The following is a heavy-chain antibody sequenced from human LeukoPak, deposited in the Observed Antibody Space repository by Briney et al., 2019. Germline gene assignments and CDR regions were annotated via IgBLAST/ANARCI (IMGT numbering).Heavy chain of an antibody. V-gene: IGHV1-69*06. J-gene: IGHJ6*03. CDR2: IIPIFGTA. Sequence: GASVKVSCKASGGTFSSYAISWVRQAPGQGLEWMGGIIPIFGTANYAQKFQGRVTITADKSTSTAYMELSSLRAEDTAVYYCARDRKRWLQLTPFYYYMDVWGKGTTVTVSS. CDR3: ARDRKRWLQLTPFYYYMDV. D-gene: IGHD5-24*01. CDR1: GGTFSSYA.